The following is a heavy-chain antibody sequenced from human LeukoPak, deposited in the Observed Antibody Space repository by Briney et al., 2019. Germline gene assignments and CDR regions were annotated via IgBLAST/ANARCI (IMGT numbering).Heavy chain of an antibody. CDR2: ISWNSGNV. Sequence: PGGSLRLSCAASGFTFNDYAMHWVRHAPGKGLEWGSGISWNSGNVVYADSVKGRFTISRDNAKNSLYLQMNSLRAEDTALYYCGKAADYGGDCDYDYWGQGTLVTVSS. J-gene: IGHJ4*02. CDR3: GKAADYGGDCDYDY. D-gene: IGHD4-23*01. CDR1: GFTFNDYA. V-gene: IGHV3-9*01.